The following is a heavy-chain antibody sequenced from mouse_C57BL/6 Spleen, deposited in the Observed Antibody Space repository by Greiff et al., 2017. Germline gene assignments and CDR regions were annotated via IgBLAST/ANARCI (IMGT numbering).Heavy chain of an antibody. CDR2: INPNNGGT. Sequence: EVKLQQSGPELVKPGASVKISCKASGYTFTDYYMNWVQQSHGKSLEWIGAINPNNGGTSYNQKFKGPDTLTVDKSSSTAYMELRSLTSEASAGDYGARVYYGSSYGYFDVWGTGTTVTVSS. CDR1: GYTFTDYY. D-gene: IGHD1-1*01. CDR3: ARVYYGSSYGYFDV. V-gene: IGHV1-26*01. J-gene: IGHJ1*03.